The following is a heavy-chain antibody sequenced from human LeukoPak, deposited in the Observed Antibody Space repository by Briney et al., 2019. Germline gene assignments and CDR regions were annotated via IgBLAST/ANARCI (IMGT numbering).Heavy chain of an antibody. CDR1: GGSISSYY. J-gene: IGHJ4*02. D-gene: IGHD3-9*01. Sequence: SEPLSLTCSVSGGSISSYYWSWIRQPPGKGLEWIGYIYYSGSTNYNPSLQSRVPISVETSKNQFSLKLNPVTAPDTAVYYCARQKGRTYYDILTGYYPLQFDYCGQGTLGTVS. CDR2: IYYSGST. CDR3: ARQKGRTYYDILTGYYPLQFDY. V-gene: IGHV4-59*08.